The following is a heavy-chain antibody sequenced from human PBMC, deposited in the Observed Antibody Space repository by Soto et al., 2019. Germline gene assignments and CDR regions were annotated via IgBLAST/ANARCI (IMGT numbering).Heavy chain of an antibody. J-gene: IGHJ4*02. CDR3: AKIYTWNEWQGGSDY. CDR2: INPNPGVT. Sequence: QVHLEQSGAEVKKAGASVKISCKASGYSFAAYYINWVRQVSGQGLEWMGWINPNPGVTNYAQKFQRRVTLTRDTSIKTAYLELTSLRSDDTAVYYCAKIYTWNEWQGGSDYWGQGTLLTVSS. D-gene: IGHD3-3*01. V-gene: IGHV1-2*02. CDR1: GYSFAAYY.